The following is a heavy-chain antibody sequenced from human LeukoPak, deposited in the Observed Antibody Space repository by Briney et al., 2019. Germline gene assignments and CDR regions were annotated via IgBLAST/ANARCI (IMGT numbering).Heavy chain of an antibody. Sequence: ASVKVSCKASGYTFTGYYMHWVRQAPGQGLEWMGWINPNSGGTNYAQKFQGRVTMTRDTSISTAYMELSRLRSDDTAVYYCARGYDYVWGSYRRLGYFDYWGQGTLVTVSS. CDR3: ARGYDYVWGSYRRLGYFDY. J-gene: IGHJ4*02. CDR2: INPNSGGT. D-gene: IGHD3-16*02. CDR1: GYTFTGYY. V-gene: IGHV1-2*02.